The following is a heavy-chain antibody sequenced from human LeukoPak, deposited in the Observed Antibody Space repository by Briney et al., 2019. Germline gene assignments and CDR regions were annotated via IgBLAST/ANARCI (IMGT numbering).Heavy chain of an antibody. J-gene: IGHJ6*02. D-gene: IGHD2-2*01. Sequence: GGSLRLSCAASGFTFSSYGMHWVRQAPGKGLEWVAVISYDGSNKYYADPVKGRFTISRDNSKNTLYLQMNSLRAEDTAVYYCAKVDCSSTSCYYYYYGMDVWGQGTTVTVSS. CDR3: AKVDCSSTSCYYYYYGMDV. CDR1: GFTFSSYG. CDR2: ISYDGSNK. V-gene: IGHV3-30*18.